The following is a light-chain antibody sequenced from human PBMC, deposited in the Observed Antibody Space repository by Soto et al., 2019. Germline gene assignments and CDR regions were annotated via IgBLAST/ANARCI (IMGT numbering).Light chain of an antibody. Sequence: QSALTQPPSASGSPGQSVTISCTGTSSDVGGYNYISWYQHHPGKAPKLMIYEVSQRPSGVPDRFSGSKSGNTASLTVSGLQAEDEADYYCSLYTSENAYVFGTGTKLTVL. CDR3: SLYTSENAYV. CDR2: EVS. V-gene: IGLV2-8*01. J-gene: IGLJ1*01. CDR1: SSDVGGYNY.